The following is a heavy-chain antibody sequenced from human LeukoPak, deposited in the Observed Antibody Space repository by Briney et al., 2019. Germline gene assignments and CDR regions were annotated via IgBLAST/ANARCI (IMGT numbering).Heavy chain of an antibody. CDR1: GGSFSGYY. CDR3: ARTTEAHSWRTRYYDYYMDV. J-gene: IGHJ6*03. V-gene: IGHV4-34*01. D-gene: IGHD6-13*01. CDR2: INHSGST. Sequence: SETLSFTCAVYGGSFSGYYWSWIRQPPGKGLEWIGEINHSGSTNYNPSLKSRVTISVDTSKNQFSLKLSSVTAADTAVYYCARTTEAHSWRTRYYDYYMDVWGKGTTVTVSS.